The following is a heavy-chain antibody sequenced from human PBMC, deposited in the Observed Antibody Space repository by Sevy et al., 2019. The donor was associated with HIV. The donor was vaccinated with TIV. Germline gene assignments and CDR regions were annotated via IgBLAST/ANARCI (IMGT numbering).Heavy chain of an antibody. CDR3: AKEFYDFWSGYYYFDY. Sequence: GGSLRLSCAASGFTFSSYGMHWVRQAPGKGLEWVAVISYDGSNKYYADSVKGRFTISRDNSKNTLYLQMNSLRAEDTAVYYCAKEFYDFWSGYYYFDYWGQGTLVTISS. D-gene: IGHD3-3*01. J-gene: IGHJ4*02. V-gene: IGHV3-30*18. CDR2: ISYDGSNK. CDR1: GFTFSSYG.